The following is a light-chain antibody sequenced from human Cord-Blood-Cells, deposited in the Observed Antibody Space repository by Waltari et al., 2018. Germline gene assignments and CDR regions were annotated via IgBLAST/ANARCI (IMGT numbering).Light chain of an antibody. V-gene: IGKV3-15*01. CDR2: GAS. CDR1: QSVSSN. Sequence: EIVMTQSPATLSVSPGERATLSCRASQSVSSNLAWYQQKPGQAPRLLIYGASTRATGNPGKVSCSWSGTEFNLNNRRLQSEDFAVYYCQQDNNWPPYTFGQGTKLEIK. CDR3: QQDNNWPPYT. J-gene: IGKJ2*01.